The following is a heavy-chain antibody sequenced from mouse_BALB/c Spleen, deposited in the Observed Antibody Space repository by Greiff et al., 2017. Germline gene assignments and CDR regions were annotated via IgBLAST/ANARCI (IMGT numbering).Heavy chain of an antibody. CDR3: ARDQGNYGYGEGFAY. CDR2: IWAGGST. J-gene: IGHJ3*01. V-gene: IGHV2-9*02. CDR1: GFSLTSYG. D-gene: IGHD2-2*01. Sequence: QVQLKESGPGLVAPSQSLSITCTVSGFSLTSYGVHWVRQPPGKGLEWLGVIWAGGSTNYNSALMSRLSTSKDNTTSQVFLKMNSLQTDDTAMYYCARDQGNYGYGEGFAYWGQGTLVTVSA.